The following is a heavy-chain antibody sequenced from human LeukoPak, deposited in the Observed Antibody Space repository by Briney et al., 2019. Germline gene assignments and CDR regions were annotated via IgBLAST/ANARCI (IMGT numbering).Heavy chain of an antibody. Sequence: SQTLSLTCTVSGGSISSGSYYWSWIRQPAGKGLEWIGRIYTSGSTNYNPAPKSRVTISVDTSKNQFSLKLSSVTAADTAVYYCARDPWYYDSSGIWGQGTMVTVSS. CDR2: IYTSGST. V-gene: IGHV4-61*02. D-gene: IGHD3-22*01. CDR1: GGSISSGSYY. CDR3: ARDPWYYDSSGI. J-gene: IGHJ3*02.